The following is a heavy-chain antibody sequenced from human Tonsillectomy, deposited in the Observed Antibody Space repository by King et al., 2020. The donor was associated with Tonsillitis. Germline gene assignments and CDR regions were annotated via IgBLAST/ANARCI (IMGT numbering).Heavy chain of an antibody. J-gene: IGHJ6*02. V-gene: IGHV3-30-3*01. CDR2: ISYDGSNK. D-gene: IGHD3-3*01. CDR1: GLTFSSYA. Sequence: VQLVESGGGVVQPGRSLRLSCAASGLTFSSYAMHWVRQAPGKGLEWVAVISYDGSNKYYADSVKGRFTISRDNSKNTLYLQMNSLRAEDTAVYYCARDLRSDLYGMDVWGQGTTVTVSS. CDR3: ARDLRSDLYGMDV.